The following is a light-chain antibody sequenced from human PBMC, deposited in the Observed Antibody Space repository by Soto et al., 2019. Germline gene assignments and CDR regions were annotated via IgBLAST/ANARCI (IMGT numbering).Light chain of an antibody. CDR3: QQYGSSPLFT. J-gene: IGKJ3*01. CDR2: GAS. Sequence: EIVLTQSPGTLSLSPGERVTLSCRASQSVSSSYLAWFQQKPGQAPRLLIYGASGRATGIPDRFSGSGSGTDFTLTISRLEPEDFAVYYCQQYGSSPLFTFGPGTKVDIK. CDR1: QSVSSSY. V-gene: IGKV3-20*01.